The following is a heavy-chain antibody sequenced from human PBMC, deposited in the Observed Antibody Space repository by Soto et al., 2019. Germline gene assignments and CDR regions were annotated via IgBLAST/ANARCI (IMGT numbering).Heavy chain of an antibody. Sequence: SGGSLRLSCAASGFTFSSYAMHWVRQAPGKGLEWVAVISYDGSNTYYADSVKGRFTISRDNSKNTLYLQMNSLRAEDTAVYYGARSDEYSSSTWFDPWGQGTLVTVSS. J-gene: IGHJ5*02. D-gene: IGHD6-6*01. V-gene: IGHV3-30-3*01. CDR1: GFTFSSYA. CDR3: ARSDEYSSSTWFDP. CDR2: ISYDGSNT.